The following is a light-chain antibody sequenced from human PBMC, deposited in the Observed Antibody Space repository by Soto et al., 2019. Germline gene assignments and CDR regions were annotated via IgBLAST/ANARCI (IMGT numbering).Light chain of an antibody. CDR1: HDISNH. CDR2: DAS. J-gene: IGKJ4*01. V-gene: IGKV1-33*01. CDR3: QQYVNALT. Sequence: DLPMTQSPSSLSASAGDRVTITCQASHDISNHLNWYQQKPGKAPKLLINDASNLETGVPSRFSGSGSGTDFTLTISSLQPEDIATYYCQQYVNALTFGGGTKVEIK.